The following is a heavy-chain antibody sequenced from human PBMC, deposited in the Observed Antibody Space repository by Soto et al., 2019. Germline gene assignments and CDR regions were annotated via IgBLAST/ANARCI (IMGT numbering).Heavy chain of an antibody. J-gene: IGHJ6*02. Sequence: SETLSLTCTVSGGSISRYYWSWIRQPPGKGLEWIGYIYYSGSSNYSPSLKSRVTISVDTSNNQFSLKLSSVTAADTAVYYCAREGTAYYYYGMDVWGQGTTVTVSS. CDR1: GGSISRYY. CDR3: AREGTAYYYYGMDV. V-gene: IGHV4-59*01. CDR2: IYYSGSS. D-gene: IGHD3-10*01.